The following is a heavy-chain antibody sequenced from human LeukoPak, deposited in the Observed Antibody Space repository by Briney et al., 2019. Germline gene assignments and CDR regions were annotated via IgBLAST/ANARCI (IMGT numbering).Heavy chain of an antibody. J-gene: IGHJ6*02. CDR3: ARGGGLDV. CDR2: INHNGNVN. CDR1: GFTFSNAW. V-gene: IGHV3-7*03. Sequence: GGSLRLPCAPSGFTFSNAWMSWVRQTPGKGLEWVASINHNGNVNYYVDSVKGRFTISRDNAKNSLYLQMSNLRAEDTAVYFCARGGGLDVWGQGATVTVSS. D-gene: IGHD3-16*01.